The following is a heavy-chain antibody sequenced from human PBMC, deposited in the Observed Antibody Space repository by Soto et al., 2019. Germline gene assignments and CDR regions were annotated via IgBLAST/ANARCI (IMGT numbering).Heavy chain of an antibody. Sequence: QVQLVQSGAEVKKPGSSVKVSCKASGGTFRSFAISWVRQAPGQGLEWMGGIIPIFGTANYAQKFQGRVTITADKSTSTAYMELSSLRSEDTAVYYCARWHIVATTRAGFDYWGQGTLVTVSS. CDR1: GGTFRSFA. D-gene: IGHD5-12*01. CDR2: IIPIFGTA. V-gene: IGHV1-69*06. J-gene: IGHJ4*02. CDR3: ARWHIVATTRAGFDY.